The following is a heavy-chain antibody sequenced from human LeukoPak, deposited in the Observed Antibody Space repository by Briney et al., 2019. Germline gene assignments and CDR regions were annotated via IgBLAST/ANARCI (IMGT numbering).Heavy chain of an antibody. CDR3: ARLTCQDFGGAAPA. V-gene: IGHV4-59*01. D-gene: IGHD3-16*01. CDR2: IYHSGST. CDR1: GGSFSDYY. Sequence: KSSETLSPTCAVYGGSFSDYYWSWIRQPPGKGLEWIGYIYHSGSTNYNPSLKSRVTISVDMSKNQFSLKLTSVTAPNTAVNYCARLTCQDFGGAAPAGGQGTLVTVSS. J-gene: IGHJ4*02.